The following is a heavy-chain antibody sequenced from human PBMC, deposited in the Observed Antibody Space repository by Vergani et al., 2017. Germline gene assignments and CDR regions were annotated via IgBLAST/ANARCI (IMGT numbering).Heavy chain of an antibody. CDR2: ISYDGSNK. V-gene: IGHV3-30*18. CDR3: AKVEQQLVRYYYYYGMDV. CDR1: GFTFSSYG. J-gene: IGHJ6*02. D-gene: IGHD6-13*01. Sequence: QVQLVESGGGVVQPGRSLRLSCAASGFTFSSYGMHWVRQAPGKGLEWVAVISYDGSNKYYADSVKGRFTISRDNSKNTLYLQMNSLRAEDTAVYYCAKVEQQLVRYYYYYGMDVWGQGTTVTVSS.